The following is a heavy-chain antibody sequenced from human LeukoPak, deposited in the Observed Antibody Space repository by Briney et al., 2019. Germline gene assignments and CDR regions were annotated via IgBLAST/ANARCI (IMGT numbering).Heavy chain of an antibody. Sequence: GGSLRLSCAASGFTFDDYGMSWVRQAPGKGLEWVSGINWNGGSTGYADSVKGRFTISRDNAKNSLYLQMNSLRAEDTALYYCARRRKAYDILTGLQLSVSYMDVWGKGTTVTVSS. V-gene: IGHV3-20*04. CDR3: ARRRKAYDILTGLQLSVSYMDV. CDR2: INWNGGST. J-gene: IGHJ6*03. D-gene: IGHD3-9*01. CDR1: GFTFDDYG.